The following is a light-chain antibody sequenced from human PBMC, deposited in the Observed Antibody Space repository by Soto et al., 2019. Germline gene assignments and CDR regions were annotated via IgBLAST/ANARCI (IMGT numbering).Light chain of an antibody. V-gene: IGKV3-15*01. CDR1: QSVARK. CDR2: EAP. Sequence: EIVMTQSPATLSVSPGERATLSCRASQSVARKLAWYQQKPGQAPRLLIHEAPIRATGIPARFSGSGSGTEFTLTISSLQSEDFAVYYCQQYKNWPPITFGQGTRLEIK. CDR3: QQYKNWPPIT. J-gene: IGKJ5*01.